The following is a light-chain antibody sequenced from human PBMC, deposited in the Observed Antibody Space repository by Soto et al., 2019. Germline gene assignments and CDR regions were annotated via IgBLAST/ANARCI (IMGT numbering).Light chain of an antibody. CDR1: GIDIGGYNH. Sequence: QSALTQPASVSGSPGQSITISCTGTGIDIGGYNHVSWYQHHPGKAPKLIIYEVTNRPSGVSNRFSGSKSGNTASLTISGLQAEDEADYYCSSYTTTSTLVFGNGTKVTVL. V-gene: IGLV2-14*01. CDR3: SSYTTTSTLV. CDR2: EVT. J-gene: IGLJ1*01.